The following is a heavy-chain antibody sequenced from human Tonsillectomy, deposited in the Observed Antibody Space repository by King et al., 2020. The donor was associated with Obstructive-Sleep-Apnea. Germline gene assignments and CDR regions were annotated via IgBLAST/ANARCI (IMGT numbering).Heavy chain of an antibody. D-gene: IGHD2-15*01. CDR1: GGSISSYF. Sequence: VQLQESGPGLVKPSETLSLTCTVSGGSISSYFWSWIRQPPGKGLEWIGYIYYSGSTNYNPSLKSRVTISVDTSKNQFSLKLSSVPAADTAVYYCARLVVAATHDAFDIWGQGTMVTVSS. J-gene: IGHJ3*02. CDR3: ARLVVAATHDAFDI. V-gene: IGHV4-59*08. CDR2: IYYSGST.